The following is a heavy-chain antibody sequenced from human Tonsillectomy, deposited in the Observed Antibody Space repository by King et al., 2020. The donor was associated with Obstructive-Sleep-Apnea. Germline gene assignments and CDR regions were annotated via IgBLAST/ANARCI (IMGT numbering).Heavy chain of an antibody. CDR3: ARGPSTVTHDFDY. V-gene: IGHV4-34*01. J-gene: IGHJ4*02. D-gene: IGHD4-17*01. Sequence: VQLQQWGAALLKPSETLSLTCAVYGGSFSDYYWSWSRQPPGMGLEWIVEFNYSGGTNYNPSLKSRVPISVDTSKNQFSLNLNSMTAADAAVYYCARGPSTVTHDFDYWGQGTLVTVSS. CDR1: GGSFSDYY. CDR2: FNYSGGT.